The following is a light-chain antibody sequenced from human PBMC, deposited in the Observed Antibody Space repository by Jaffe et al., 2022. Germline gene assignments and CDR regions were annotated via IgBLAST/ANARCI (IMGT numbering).Light chain of an antibody. V-gene: IGKV1-5*03. J-gene: IGKJ1*01. CDR3: QQYNSYSPWA. CDR1: QSISSW. CDR2: KAS. Sequence: DIQMTQSPSTLSASVGDRLTITCRASQSISSWLAWYQQKPGKAPKLLIYKASSLESGAPSRFSGSGSGTEFTLTISSLQPDDFATYYCQQYNSYSPWAFGQGTKVEIK.